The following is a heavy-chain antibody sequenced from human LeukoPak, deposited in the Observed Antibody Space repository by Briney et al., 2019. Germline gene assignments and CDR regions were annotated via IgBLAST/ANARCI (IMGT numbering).Heavy chain of an antibody. CDR3: ARLTQVNAFDI. J-gene: IGHJ3*02. CDR2: IYPGDSDT. V-gene: IGHV5-51*01. Sequence: GESLKISCMCSGYSFTSYWIGWVRQMPRKGLEWMGIIYPGDSDTRYSPSFQGQVTISADKSISTAYLQWSSLKASDTAMYYCARLTQVNAFDIWGQGTMVTVSS. CDR1: GYSFTSYW. D-gene: IGHD3-9*01.